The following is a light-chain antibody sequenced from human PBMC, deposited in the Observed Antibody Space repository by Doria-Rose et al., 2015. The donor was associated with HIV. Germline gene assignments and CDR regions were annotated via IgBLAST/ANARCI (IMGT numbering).Light chain of an antibody. CDR1: SSNIGAGYD. V-gene: IGLV1-40*01. Sequence: QTVVTQEPSVSEAPGQRVTISCTGSSSNIGAGYDVHWYQQLPGTAPKLLIYGNINRHSGVPDRISGSKSGTSASLAITGLQAEDEADYYCQSYDSSLSGYVSGTGTKVTVL. CDR2: GNI. CDR3: QSYDSSLSGYV. J-gene: IGLJ1*01.